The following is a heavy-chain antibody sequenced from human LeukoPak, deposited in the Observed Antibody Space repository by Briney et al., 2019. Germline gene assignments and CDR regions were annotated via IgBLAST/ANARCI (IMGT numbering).Heavy chain of an antibody. D-gene: IGHD6-13*01. CDR2: ISGSGGST. Sequence: GGSLRLSCAASGFTFSCYAMSWVRQAPGKGLEWVSAISGSGGSTYYADSVKGRFTISRDNSKNTLYLQMNSLRAEDTAVYYCAIHPGGIAAAGHWGQGTLVTVSS. J-gene: IGHJ4*02. V-gene: IGHV3-23*01. CDR1: GFTFSCYA. CDR3: AIHPGGIAAAGH.